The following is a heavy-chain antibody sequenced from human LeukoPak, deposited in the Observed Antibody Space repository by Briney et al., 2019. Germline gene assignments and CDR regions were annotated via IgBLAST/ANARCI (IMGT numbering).Heavy chain of an antibody. D-gene: IGHD3-3*01. CDR1: GGTFSSYT. CDR3: ARGYLSGYVVGYFDY. J-gene: IGHJ4*02. CDR2: IIPILGIA. V-gene: IGHV1-69*02. Sequence: SVKVSCKASGGTFSSYTISWVRQAPGQGLEWMGRIIPILGIANYAQKFQGRVTVTADKSTSTAYMELSSLRSEDTAVYYCARGYLSGYVVGYFDYWGQGTLVTVSS.